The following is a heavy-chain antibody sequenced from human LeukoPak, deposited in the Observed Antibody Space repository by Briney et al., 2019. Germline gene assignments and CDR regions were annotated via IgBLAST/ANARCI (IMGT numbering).Heavy chain of an antibody. Sequence: SVKVSCTASGGTFISYAISWVRQAPGQGLEWMGRIIPILGIANYAQKFQGRVTITADKSTSTAYMELSSLRSEDTAVYYCASLGLDYDILTGYYKSSGFDYWGQGTLVTVSS. CDR1: GGTFISYA. V-gene: IGHV1-69*04. D-gene: IGHD3-9*01. J-gene: IGHJ4*02. CDR2: IIPILGIA. CDR3: ASLGLDYDILTGYYKSSGFDY.